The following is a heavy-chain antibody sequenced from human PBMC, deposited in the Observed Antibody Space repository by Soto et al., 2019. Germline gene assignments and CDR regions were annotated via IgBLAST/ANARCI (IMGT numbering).Heavy chain of an antibody. J-gene: IGHJ6*03. D-gene: IGHD3-3*01. Sequence: QLQLQESGPGLVKPSETLSLTCTVSGGSISSSSYYWGWIRQPPGKGLEWIGSIYYSGSTYYNPSLKSRVTISVDTSKNQVSLQLSSVTAADTAVYYCARHPQYDFWSGPGSDYYYYMDVWGKGTTVTVSS. CDR2: IYYSGST. CDR3: ARHPQYDFWSGPGSDYYYYMDV. V-gene: IGHV4-39*01. CDR1: GGSISSSSYY.